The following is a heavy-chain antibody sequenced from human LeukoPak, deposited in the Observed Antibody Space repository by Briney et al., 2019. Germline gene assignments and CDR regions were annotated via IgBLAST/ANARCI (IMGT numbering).Heavy chain of an antibody. V-gene: IGHV1-18*01. D-gene: IGHD3-10*01. J-gene: IGHJ6*02. CDR1: GYTFTSYG. Sequence: SVKVSCKASGYTFTSYGISWVRQAPGQGLEWMGWISAYNSNTNYAPKLQGRVTMTTDTSTSTAYMVMMSLRSDDTAVYYCAREGPLSHVLLWFGELWGYYYYGMDVWGQGTTVTVSS. CDR3: AREGPLSHVLLWFGELWGYYYYGMDV. CDR2: ISAYNSNT.